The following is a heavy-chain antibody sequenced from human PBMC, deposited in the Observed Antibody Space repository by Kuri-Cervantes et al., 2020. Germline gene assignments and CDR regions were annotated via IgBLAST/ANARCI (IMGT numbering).Heavy chain of an antibody. D-gene: IGHD3-3*01. CDR1: GFTFTNYC. CDR2: IKQDGGEK. CDR3: ATRSGYYSLYYYYMDV. J-gene: IGHJ6*03. V-gene: IGHV3-7*03. Sequence: ETLSLTCAASGFTFTNYCMTWVRQAPGKGLEWVANIKQDGGEKYYVDSVKGRFTISRDNAKNSLSLQMNSLRAEDTAVYYCATRSGYYSLYYYYMDVWGKGTTVTVSS.